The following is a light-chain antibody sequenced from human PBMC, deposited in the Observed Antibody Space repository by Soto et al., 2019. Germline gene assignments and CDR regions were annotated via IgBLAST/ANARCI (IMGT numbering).Light chain of an antibody. Sequence: EIVLTQSPANLSVSPGERATLSCRASQSVRSNLAWYQQKPGQAPRILIFGATTRATNISARFTGSGSATEFTLTISSLQSEDFAVYYCQQYVNWPPLTFGGGNKVEIK. CDR3: QQYVNWPPLT. CDR2: GAT. CDR1: QSVRSN. J-gene: IGKJ4*01. V-gene: IGKV3-15*01.